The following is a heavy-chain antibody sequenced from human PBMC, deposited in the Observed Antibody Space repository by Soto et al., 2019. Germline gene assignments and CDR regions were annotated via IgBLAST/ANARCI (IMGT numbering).Heavy chain of an antibody. Sequence: PGESLKISCKGSGYSFTSYWIGWVRQMPGKGLEWMGIIYPGDSDTRYSPSFQGQVTISADKSISTAYLQWSSLKASDTAMYYCARRAGWSGYDYYFDYWGQGTLVTVSS. CDR1: GYSFTSYW. CDR2: IYPGDSDT. V-gene: IGHV5-51*01. J-gene: IGHJ4*02. CDR3: ARRAGWSGYDYYFDY. D-gene: IGHD5-12*01.